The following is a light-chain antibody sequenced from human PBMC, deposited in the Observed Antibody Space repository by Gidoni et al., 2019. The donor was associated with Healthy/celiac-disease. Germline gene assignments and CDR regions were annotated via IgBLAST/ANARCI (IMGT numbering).Light chain of an antibody. J-gene: IGKJ2*01. Sequence: DIQMIQAPSTLSASVGDRVTLTCRASQSISSWLAWYQQKPGKAPKLLIYKASSLESGVPSRFSGSGSGTEFTLTISSLQPDDFGTYYCQQYNSYSTFGQGTKLEIK. CDR1: QSISSW. CDR3: QQYNSYST. V-gene: IGKV1-5*03. CDR2: KAS.